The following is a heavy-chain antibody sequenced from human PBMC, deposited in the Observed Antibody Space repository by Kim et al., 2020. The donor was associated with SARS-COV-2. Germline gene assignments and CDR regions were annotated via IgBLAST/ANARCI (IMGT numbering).Heavy chain of an antibody. CDR3: ASGAGVGGKGIDR. D-gene: IGHD2-15*01. V-gene: IGHV3-74*01. CDR1: GFSLSEFW. Sequence: GGSLRLSCAASGFSLSEFWMHWVRQAPGKGLVWVSRINSDGTNPSHADSVKGRFIISRDNAKNTPYLQMNSLRAADPGVYYCASGAGVGGKGIDRWGQG. CDR2: INSDGTNP. J-gene: IGHJ5*02.